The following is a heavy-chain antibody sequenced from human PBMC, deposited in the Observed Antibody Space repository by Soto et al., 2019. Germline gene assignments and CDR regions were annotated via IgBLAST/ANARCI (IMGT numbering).Heavy chain of an antibody. CDR3: ARDHGGYCSSTSCHPGSDY. CDR1: GYTFTSYG. V-gene: IGHV1-18*01. Sequence: QVQLVQSGAEVKKPGASVKVSCKASGYTFTSYGINWVRQAPGQGLEWMGWISAYNGNTNYAQKLQGRVTMTTDTSTSTAYMELRSMRSDDTAVYYCARDHGGYCSSTSCHPGSDYWGQGTLVTVSS. CDR2: ISAYNGNT. D-gene: IGHD2-2*01. J-gene: IGHJ4*02.